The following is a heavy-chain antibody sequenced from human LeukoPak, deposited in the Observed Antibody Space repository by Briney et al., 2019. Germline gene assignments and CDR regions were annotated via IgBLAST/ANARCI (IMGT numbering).Heavy chain of an antibody. CDR1: GFTFSSYG. D-gene: IGHD6-19*01. CDR3: AKSALWYSSGWFPLDC. J-gene: IGHJ4*02. CDR2: ISGSGGST. V-gene: IGHV3-23*01. Sequence: AGGSLRLSCAASGFTFSSYGMHWVRQAPGKGLECVSGISGSGGSTYYADSVKGRFTISRDNSKNTLYLQMNSLRAEDTAVYYCAKSALWYSSGWFPLDCWGQGTLVTVSS.